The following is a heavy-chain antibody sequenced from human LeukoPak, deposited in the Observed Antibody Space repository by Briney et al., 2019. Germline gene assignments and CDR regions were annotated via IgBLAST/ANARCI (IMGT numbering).Heavy chain of an antibody. CDR2: INRSSTT. J-gene: IGHJ4*02. V-gene: IGHV4-34*01. CDR1: GWSFSDYY. CDR3: ASGGNIVVVQASIKDKYYFDY. D-gene: IGHD2-2*02. Sequence: PSETVSLTGAVYGWSFSDYYWRLLRQPPGKGLEWSGEINRSSTTNYNPSLRSVITISVNTYNKHFFLMLSLMAAADTAVYYCASGGNIVVVQASIKDKYYFDYWGQGTLVTVSS.